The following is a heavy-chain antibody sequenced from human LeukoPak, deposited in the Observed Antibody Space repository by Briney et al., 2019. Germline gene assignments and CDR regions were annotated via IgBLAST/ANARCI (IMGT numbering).Heavy chain of an antibody. Sequence: PGGSLRLSCAASGFTFSSYAMSWVRQAPGKGLEWVSGISGSGGSTYYADSVKGRFTISRDNSKNTLYLQMNSLRAEDTAVYYCASYLGGMATITYFNYWGQGTLVTVSS. CDR1: GFTFSSYA. D-gene: IGHD5-24*01. CDR3: ASYLGGMATITYFNY. CDR2: ISGSGGST. V-gene: IGHV3-23*01. J-gene: IGHJ4*02.